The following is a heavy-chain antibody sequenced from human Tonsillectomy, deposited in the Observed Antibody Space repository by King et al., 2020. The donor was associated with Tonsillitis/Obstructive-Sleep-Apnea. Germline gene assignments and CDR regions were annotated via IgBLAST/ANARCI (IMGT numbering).Heavy chain of an antibody. CDR3: ARAARGYDSLVDYYCGMDV. D-gene: IGHD5-18*01. Sequence: VQLVESGGGVVQPGRSLRLSCAASGFTFSSYAMHWVRQAPGKGLEWVAIISYDGSNKQYADSVKGRFTISRDNFKNTLYLQMNSLRAEDTAVYYCARAARGYDSLVDYYCGMDVWGQGTTVTVSS. J-gene: IGHJ6*02. V-gene: IGHV3-30*04. CDR1: GFTFSSYA. CDR2: ISYDGSNK.